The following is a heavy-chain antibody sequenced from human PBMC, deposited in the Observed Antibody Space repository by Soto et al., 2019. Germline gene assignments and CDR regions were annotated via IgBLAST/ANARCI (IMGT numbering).Heavy chain of an antibody. V-gene: IGHV6-1*01. Sequence: SQTLSLTCAISGDSVSSNSAAWNWIRQSPSRGLEWLGRTYYRSKWYNDYAVSVKSRITINPDTSKNQFSLQLNSVTPEDTAVYYCAREIGVSSSSGRYYYYYYMDVWGKGTTVTVSS. CDR3: AREIGVSSSSGRYYYYYYMDV. CDR2: TYYRSKWYN. CDR1: GDSVSSNSAA. D-gene: IGHD6-13*01. J-gene: IGHJ6*03.